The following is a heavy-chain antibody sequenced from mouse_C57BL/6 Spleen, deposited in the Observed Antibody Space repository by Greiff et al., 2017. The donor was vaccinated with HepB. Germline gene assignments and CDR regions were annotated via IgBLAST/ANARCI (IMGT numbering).Heavy chain of an antibody. J-gene: IGHJ1*03. CDR3: ARSYWYFDV. CDR1: GFTFSDYG. CDR2: ISSGSSTI. Sequence: EVKLVESGGGLVKPGGSLKLSCAASGFTFSDYGMHWVRQAPEKGLEWVAYISSGSSTIYYADTVKGRVTISRDNAKNTLFLQTTSLRSEDTAMYYCARSYWYFDVWGTGTTVTVSS. V-gene: IGHV5-17*01.